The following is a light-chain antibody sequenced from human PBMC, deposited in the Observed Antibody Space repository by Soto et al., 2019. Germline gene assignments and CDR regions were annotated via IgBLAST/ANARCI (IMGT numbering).Light chain of an antibody. Sequence: QSVLTQPPSASGSPGQSVTISCTGTSSDVGGYNYVSWYQQYPGKAPKLMIYEVTKRPSGVPDRFSGSKSGNTASLTVSGLQAEDEATYYCASYAGSDNAVFGGGTKVTVL. V-gene: IGLV2-8*01. CDR2: EVT. CDR1: SSDVGGYNY. J-gene: IGLJ2*01. CDR3: ASYAGSDNAV.